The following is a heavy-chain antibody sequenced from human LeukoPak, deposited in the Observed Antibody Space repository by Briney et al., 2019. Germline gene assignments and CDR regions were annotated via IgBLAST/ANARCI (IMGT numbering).Heavy chain of an antibody. CDR2: IKQDGSEK. CDR3: ARDPEGVVAATPSYFDY. CDR1: GFTFSSYW. Sequence: GGSLRLSCAASGFTFSSYWMSWVRQAPGKGLEWVANIKQDGSEKYYVDSVKGRFTISRDNAKNSLYLQMNSLRAEDTTVYYCARDPEGVVAATPSYFDYWGQGTLVTVSS. V-gene: IGHV3-7*01. D-gene: IGHD2-15*01. J-gene: IGHJ4*02.